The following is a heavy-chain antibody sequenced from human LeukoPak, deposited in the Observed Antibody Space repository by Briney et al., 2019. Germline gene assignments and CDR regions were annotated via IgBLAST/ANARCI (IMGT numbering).Heavy chain of an antibody. Sequence: PGGSLGLSCAASGFTFSSYWMSWVRQAPGKGLEWVANIKQDGSEKYYVDSVKGRFTISRDNAKNSLYLQMNSLRAEDTAVYYCARDSSSWYHYMDGWGKGTTVTVSS. V-gene: IGHV3-7*01. D-gene: IGHD6-13*01. J-gene: IGHJ6*03. CDR2: IKQDGSEK. CDR1: GFTFSSYW. CDR3: ARDSSSWYHYMDG.